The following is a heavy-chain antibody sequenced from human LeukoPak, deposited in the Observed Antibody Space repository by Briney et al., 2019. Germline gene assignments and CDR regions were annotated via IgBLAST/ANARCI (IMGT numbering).Heavy chain of an antibody. J-gene: IGHJ4*02. D-gene: IGHD6-13*01. V-gene: IGHV4-34*01. CDR1: GGSFSGYY. CDR2: INHSGST. CDR3: AMLYSSPDY. Sequence: SETLSLTFAVYGGSFSGYYWSWIRQPPGKGLEWIGEINHSGSTNYNPSLKSRVTISVDTSKNQFSLNLSSVTAAGTAVYYCAMLYSSPDYWGQGTLVTVSS.